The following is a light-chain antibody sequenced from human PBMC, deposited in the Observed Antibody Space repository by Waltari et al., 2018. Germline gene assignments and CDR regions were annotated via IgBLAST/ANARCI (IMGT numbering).Light chain of an antibody. J-gene: IGKJ4*01. CDR1: QDISSH. CDR2: TTS. V-gene: IGKV1-16*01. CDR3: QQHDSHPLT. Sequence: DIEMTQSPSSLSESVGDTVTISCRASQDISSHLAWYQQKPGRAPKRLISTTSILQSGVPLRFSGSGSGTDFTLTISSLQPEDFATYYCQQHDSHPLTFGGGTKVEI.